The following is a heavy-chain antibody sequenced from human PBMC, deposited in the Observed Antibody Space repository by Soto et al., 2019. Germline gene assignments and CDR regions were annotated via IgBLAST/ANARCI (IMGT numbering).Heavy chain of an antibody. J-gene: IGHJ4*02. CDR2: IWYDGSNK. V-gene: IGHV3-33*01. CDR1: GFTFSSYG. CDR3: ARDGRYCSSTSCYARGYYFDY. D-gene: IGHD2-2*01. Sequence: GGSLRLSCAASGFTFSSYGMHWVRQAPGKGLEWVAVIWYDGSNKYYADSVKGRFTISRDNSKNTLYLQMNSLRAEDTAVYYCARDGRYCSSTSCYARGYYFDYWGQGTLVTVSS.